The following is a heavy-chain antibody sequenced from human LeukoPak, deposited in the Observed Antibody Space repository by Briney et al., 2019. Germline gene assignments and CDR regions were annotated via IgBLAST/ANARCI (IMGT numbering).Heavy chain of an antibody. D-gene: IGHD3-16*02. CDR3: ARESFSFCYDY. Sequence: PGGSLRLSCAASGFSFSSYWMHWVRQPPGKGLVWVSRINIDGSSTSYADSVKGRFTISRDNAKNTLYLQMNSLRAEDAAVYYCARESFSFCYDYWGQGTLVTVSS. J-gene: IGHJ4*02. CDR2: INIDGSST. V-gene: IGHV3-74*01. CDR1: GFSFSSYW.